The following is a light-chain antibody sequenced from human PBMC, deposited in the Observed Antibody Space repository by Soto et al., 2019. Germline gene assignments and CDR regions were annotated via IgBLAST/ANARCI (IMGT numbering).Light chain of an antibody. CDR3: QQYGSSPWMYT. CDR2: GAS. J-gene: IGKJ2*01. V-gene: IGKV3-20*01. Sequence: APRLLIYGASSRATGIPDRFSGSGSGTDFTLTISRLEPEDFAVYYCQQYGSSPWMYTFGQGTKMEIK.